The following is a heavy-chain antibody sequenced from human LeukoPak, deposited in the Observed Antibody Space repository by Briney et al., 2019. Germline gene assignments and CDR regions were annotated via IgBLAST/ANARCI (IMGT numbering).Heavy chain of an antibody. CDR3: ARDSYGDYDGGWFDP. V-gene: IGHV3-30-3*01. D-gene: IGHD4-17*01. CDR2: ISYDGSNK. J-gene: IGHJ5*02. CDR1: GFTFSSYA. Sequence: PGRSLRLSCAASGFTFSSYAMHWVRQAPGKGLEWVAVISYDGSNKYYADSVKGRFTISRDNSKNTLYLQMNSLRAEDTAVYYCARDSYGDYDGGWFDPWGQGTLVTVSS.